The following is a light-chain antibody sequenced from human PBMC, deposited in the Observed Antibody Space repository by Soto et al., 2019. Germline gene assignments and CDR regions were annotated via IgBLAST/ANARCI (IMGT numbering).Light chain of an antibody. V-gene: IGLV2-8*01. CDR1: SSDVGGYNY. J-gene: IGLJ3*02. CDR3: SSYAGSNNLV. CDR2: EVS. Sequence: QPVLTQPPSASGSPGQSVTISCTGTSSDVGGYNYVSWYQQHPGKAPKLMIYEVSKRPSGVPDRCSGSKSGNTASLTVSGLQAEDEADYYCSSYAGSNNLVFGGGTKVTVL.